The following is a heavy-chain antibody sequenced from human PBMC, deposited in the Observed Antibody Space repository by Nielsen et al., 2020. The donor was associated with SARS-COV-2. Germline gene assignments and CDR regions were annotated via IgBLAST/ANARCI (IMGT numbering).Heavy chain of an antibody. CDR3: AREGLDYYYMDV. V-gene: IGHV3-23*01. CDR2: ISGSGGST. CDR1: GFTFSSYA. Sequence: GESLKISCAASGFTFSSYAMSWVRQAPGKGLEWVSAISGSGGSTYYADSVKGRFTISRDNAKNSLYLQMNSLRDEDTAVYYCAREGLDYYYMDVWGKGTTVTVSS. D-gene: IGHD6-6*01. J-gene: IGHJ6*03.